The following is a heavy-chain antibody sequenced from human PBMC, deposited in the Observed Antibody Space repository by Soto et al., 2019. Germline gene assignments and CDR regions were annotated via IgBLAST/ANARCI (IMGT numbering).Heavy chain of an antibody. CDR1: GFTFSTYW. J-gene: IGHJ4*02. Sequence: EVQLVGSGGGLVQPGGSLRLSCAASGFTFSTYWMNWVRQAPGKGLEWVANIKQDGSEKNYVDSVKGRFTISRDNAKNSLYLQMNSLRAEDTAVYYCARGSSGWYEVDYWGQGTLVTVSS. D-gene: IGHD6-19*01. V-gene: IGHV3-7*02. CDR2: IKQDGSEK. CDR3: ARGSSGWYEVDY.